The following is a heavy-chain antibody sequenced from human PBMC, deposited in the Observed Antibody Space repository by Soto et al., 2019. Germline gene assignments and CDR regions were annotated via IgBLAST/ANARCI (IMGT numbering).Heavy chain of an antibody. CDR3: ARDRIRGYSYGSLLFDY. CDR1: GFTFSDYY. D-gene: IGHD5-18*01. J-gene: IGHJ4*02. CDR2: ISSSGSTI. Sequence: GGSLRLSCAASGFTFSDYYMSWIRQAPGKGLEWVSYISSSGSTIYYADSVKGRFTISRDNAKNALYLQMNSLRAEDTAVYYCARDRIRGYSYGSLLFDYWGQGTLVTVSS. V-gene: IGHV3-11*01.